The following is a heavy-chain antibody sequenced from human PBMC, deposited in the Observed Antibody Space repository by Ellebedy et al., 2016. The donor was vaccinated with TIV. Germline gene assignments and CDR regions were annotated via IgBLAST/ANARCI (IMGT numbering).Heavy chain of an antibody. CDR1: GFTFSSYW. D-gene: IGHD3-10*01. Sequence: PGGSLRLSCAAAGFTFSSYWMHWVRHAPGKGLVWVSRIMSEGSSSDYADSVKGRFTISRDNAKNTLYLQMNSLRAEETDVYYCARDETYYYGSGSNDHWGQGTLVTVSS. V-gene: IGHV3-74*01. CDR2: IMSEGSSS. CDR3: ARDETYYYGSGSNDH. J-gene: IGHJ4*02.